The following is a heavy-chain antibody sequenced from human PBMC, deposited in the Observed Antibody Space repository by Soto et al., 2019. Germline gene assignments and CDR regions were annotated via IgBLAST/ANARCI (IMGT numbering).Heavy chain of an antibody. CDR1: GFTFSSHE. CDR2: ISSSGSTI. CDR3: AKDLGYYDSREDALDI. V-gene: IGHV3-48*03. Sequence: PGGSLRLSCAASGFTFSSHEMNWVRQAPGKGLEWVSYISSSGSTIYYADSVKGRFTISRDNSKNTLFLQINSLRAEDTAVYYCAKDLGYYDSREDALDIWGQGTMVTVS. J-gene: IGHJ3*02. D-gene: IGHD3-22*01.